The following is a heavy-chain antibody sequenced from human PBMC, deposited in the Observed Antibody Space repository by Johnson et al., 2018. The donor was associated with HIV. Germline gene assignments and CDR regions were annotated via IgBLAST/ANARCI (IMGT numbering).Heavy chain of an antibody. J-gene: IGHJ3*02. Sequence: VQLVESGGGLVQPGGSLRLSCAASGFIFSSYDMHWVRQATGKGLEWVSAIGTAGDTYYPGSVKGRFTISGDTSKNTLHLEMNSLRAEDTAMYYCARGTIIMFRGVIGFDIWGQGTMVTVSS. V-gene: IGHV3-13*01. CDR3: ARGTIIMFRGVIGFDI. CDR2: IGTAGDT. D-gene: IGHD3-10*01. CDR1: GFIFSSYD.